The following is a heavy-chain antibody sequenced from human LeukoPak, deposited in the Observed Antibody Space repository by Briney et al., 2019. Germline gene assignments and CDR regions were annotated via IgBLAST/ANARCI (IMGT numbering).Heavy chain of an antibody. D-gene: IGHD3-9*01. CDR1: GFTFSSYA. CDR2: ISYDGSNK. Sequence: GSLRLSCAASGFTFSSYAMHWVRQAPGKGLEWVAVISYDGSNKYYADSVKGRFTISRDNAKNSLYLQMNSLRVEDTALYYCARNYPDGGGGRYFDWLPVFWGQGTLVTVSS. V-gene: IGHV3-30-3*01. J-gene: IGHJ4*02. CDR3: ARNYPDGGGGRYFDWLPVF.